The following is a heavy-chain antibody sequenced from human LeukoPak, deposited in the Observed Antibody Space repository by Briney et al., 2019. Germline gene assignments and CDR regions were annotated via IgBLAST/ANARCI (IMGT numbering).Heavy chain of an antibody. D-gene: IGHD3-10*01. J-gene: IGHJ6*02. Sequence: PSEPLSLTCAVYGGSFSGYYWSGIRQPPGKGVEGIGEISHSGSTNYNPSLKNRVTISVDTSKNQFSLKLSSVTAADTAVYYCARGRSYYYGSGSLRGRTYYYGMDVWGQGTTVTVSS. CDR2: ISHSGST. V-gene: IGHV4-34*01. CDR1: GGSFSGYY. CDR3: ARGRSYYYGSGSLRGRTYYYGMDV.